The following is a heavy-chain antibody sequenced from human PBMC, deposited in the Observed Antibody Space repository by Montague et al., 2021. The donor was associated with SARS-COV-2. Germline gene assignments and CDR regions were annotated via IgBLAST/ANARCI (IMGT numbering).Heavy chain of an antibody. J-gene: IGHJ3*02. D-gene: IGHD3-10*01. Sequence: SETLSLTCTVLGASFNSLKYYCACIRHPPGKGLEWIRSSYYSTSTYDNPSLRGPVSMSVYTSKTQFSLKMNSVTAAATAVYYCAGGSYGSSSYHAFDIWSQGTMVAVSS. CDR1: GASFNSLKYY. V-gene: IGHV4-39*01. CDR3: AGGSYGSSSYHAFDI. CDR2: SYYSTST.